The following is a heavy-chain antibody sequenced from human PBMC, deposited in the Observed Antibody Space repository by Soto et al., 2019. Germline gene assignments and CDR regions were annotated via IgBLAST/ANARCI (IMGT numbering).Heavy chain of an antibody. J-gene: IGHJ6*02. Sequence: QVRLVESGGGVVQPGRSLRLSCAASGFTFSNYAMHWVRQAPGKGLEWVAVMSFDETKKYHAASVEGRFTISRDNSQNTLDLQLNSLRAEDTALYYCARSHAPYYYDTTGFFIGLDVWGQGTTVVVSS. CDR1: GFTFSNYA. CDR2: MSFDETKK. V-gene: IGHV3-30-3*01. D-gene: IGHD3-22*01. CDR3: ARSHAPYYYDTTGFFIGLDV.